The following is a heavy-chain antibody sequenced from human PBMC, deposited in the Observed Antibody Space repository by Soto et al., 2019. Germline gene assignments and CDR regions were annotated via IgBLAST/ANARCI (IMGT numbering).Heavy chain of an antibody. J-gene: IGHJ4*02. CDR2: IVVGSGNT. D-gene: IGHD1-26*01. Sequence: SVKVSCKASGFTFTSSAVQWVRQARGQRLEWIGWIVVGSGNTNYAQKFQERVTITRDMSTSTAYMELSSLRSEDTAVYYCAAVPSWSYFPGPENWGQGTLVTVSS. CDR3: AAVPSWSYFPGPEN. V-gene: IGHV1-58*01. CDR1: GFTFTSSA.